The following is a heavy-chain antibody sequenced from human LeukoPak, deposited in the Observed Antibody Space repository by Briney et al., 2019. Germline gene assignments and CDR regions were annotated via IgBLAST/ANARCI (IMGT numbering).Heavy chain of an antibody. CDR1: GFTFSSYG. CDR2: IRYDGSNK. V-gene: IGHV3-30*02. Sequence: GGSLRLSCAASGFTFSSYGMHWVRQAPGKGLEWVAFIRYDGSNKYYADSVKGRFTISRDNSKNTLYLQMNSLRAEDTAVYYCAKDFEQQPSNYYYYMDVWGKGTTVTISS. CDR3: AKDFEQQPSNYYYYMDV. D-gene: IGHD6-13*01. J-gene: IGHJ6*03.